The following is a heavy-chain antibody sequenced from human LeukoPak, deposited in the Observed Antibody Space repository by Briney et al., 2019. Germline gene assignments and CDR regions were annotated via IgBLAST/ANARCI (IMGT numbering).Heavy chain of an antibody. CDR1: GFTFSSYG. CDR2: IRYDGSNE. CDR3: AKALGSGYDPYYYYMDV. D-gene: IGHD5-12*01. Sequence: GGSLRLSCAASGFTFSSYGMHWVRQAPGKGLEWVAFIRYDGSNEYYADSVKGRFTISRDNSKNTLYLQMNSLRAEDTAVYYCAKALGSGYDPYYYYMDVWGKGTTVTVSS. J-gene: IGHJ6*03. V-gene: IGHV3-30*02.